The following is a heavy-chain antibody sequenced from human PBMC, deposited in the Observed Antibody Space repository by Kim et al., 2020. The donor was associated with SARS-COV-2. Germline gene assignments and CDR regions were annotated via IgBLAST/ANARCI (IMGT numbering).Heavy chain of an antibody. CDR3: ARDPLRYQLNRGRFDP. CDR1: GYTFTSYA. J-gene: IGHJ5*02. CDR2: INAGNGNT. Sequence: ASVKVSCKASGYTFTSYAMHWVRQAPGQRLEWMGWINAGNGNTKYSQKFQGRVTITRDTSASTAYMELSSLRSEDTAVYYCARDPLRYQLNRGRFDPWGQGTLVTVSS. D-gene: IGHD2-2*01. V-gene: IGHV1-3*01.